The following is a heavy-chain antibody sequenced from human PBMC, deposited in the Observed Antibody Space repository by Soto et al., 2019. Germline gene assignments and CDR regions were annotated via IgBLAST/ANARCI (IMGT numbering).Heavy chain of an antibody. J-gene: IGHJ4*02. CDR1: GGSISTYY. Sequence: PSETLSLTCTVSGGSISTYYWYWIRQPPGQGLEWIGSVYNSGSTYYNPSLESRVTISVDKSKNQFSLKLMSLSAADTAVYYCGRLEGLATISYYFDYWGQGALVTVSS. V-gene: IGHV4-39*01. CDR3: GRLEGLATISYYFDY. CDR2: VYNSGST. D-gene: IGHD3-9*01.